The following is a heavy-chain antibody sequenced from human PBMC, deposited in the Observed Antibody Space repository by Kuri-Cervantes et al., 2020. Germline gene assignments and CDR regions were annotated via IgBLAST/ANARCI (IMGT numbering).Heavy chain of an antibody. CDR3: ARIVGALHAFDI. J-gene: IGHJ3*02. D-gene: IGHD1-26*01. Sequence: SETLSLTCTVSGGSISSSSYYWGWIRQPPGKGLEWIGSIYSSGSTYYNPSLKSRVTMSVDTSKNQFSLKLSSVTAADTAVYYCARIVGALHAFDIWGQGTMVTVSS. CDR1: GGSISSSSYY. V-gene: IGHV4-39*07. CDR2: IYSSGST.